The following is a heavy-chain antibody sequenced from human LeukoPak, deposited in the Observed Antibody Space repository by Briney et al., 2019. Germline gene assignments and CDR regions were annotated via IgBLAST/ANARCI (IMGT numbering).Heavy chain of an antibody. J-gene: IGHJ6*03. D-gene: IGHD2-2*01. CDR3: AKDEVVPGYYYTYV. Sequence: GGSLRLSCAASGFTFSSYGMSWVRQAPGKGLEWVSAISGSGGSTYYADSVKGRFTISRDNSKNTMDLQMNSLNAEDTAVYYCAKDEVVPGYYYTYVWGRGTTVTISS. CDR1: GFTFSSYG. V-gene: IGHV3-23*01. CDR2: ISGSGGST.